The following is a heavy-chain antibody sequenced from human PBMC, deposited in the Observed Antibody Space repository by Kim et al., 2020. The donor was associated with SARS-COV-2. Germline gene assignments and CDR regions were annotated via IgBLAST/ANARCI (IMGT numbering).Heavy chain of an antibody. Sequence: GGSLRLSCAASGFTFSSYSMNWVRQAPGKGLEWVSSISSSSSYIYYADSVKGRFTISRDNAKNSLYLQMNSLRAEDTAVYYCARGSRDGYKSYWGQGALVTVSS. V-gene: IGHV3-21*01. CDR3: ARGSRDGYKSY. J-gene: IGHJ4*02. CDR1: GFTFSSYS. D-gene: IGHD2-21*01. CDR2: ISSSSSYI.